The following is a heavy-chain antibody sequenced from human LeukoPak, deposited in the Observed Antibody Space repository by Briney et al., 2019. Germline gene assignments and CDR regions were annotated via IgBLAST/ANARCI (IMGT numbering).Heavy chain of an antibody. V-gene: IGHV1-18*01. D-gene: IGHD3-10*02. CDR3: ARGQTMYY. CDR1: GYTFNNFF. Sequence: ASVTVSCKASGYTFNNFFISWGRQAPGQGLEWVGWISPHSHTTHYAEKFQGRVTMTTDTSTTTVYMELRSLRSDDTAVYFCARGQTMYYWGQGTPVTVSS. CDR2: ISPHSHTT. J-gene: IGHJ4*02.